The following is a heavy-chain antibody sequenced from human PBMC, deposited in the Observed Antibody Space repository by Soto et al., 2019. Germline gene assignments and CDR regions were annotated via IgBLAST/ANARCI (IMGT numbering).Heavy chain of an antibody. CDR1: GGSISSGGYY. J-gene: IGHJ4*02. Sequence: TLSLTYTVPGGSISSGGYYWSWIRQHPGKGLEWIGSIYYSGSTYYTPSLKGRVTISVDPSKNQFPLKLSSVTAADTAVYYCARAGKGATHLYYFDYWGQGTLVTVSS. D-gene: IGHD1-26*01. V-gene: IGHV4-31*03. CDR3: ARAGKGATHLYYFDY. CDR2: IYYSGST.